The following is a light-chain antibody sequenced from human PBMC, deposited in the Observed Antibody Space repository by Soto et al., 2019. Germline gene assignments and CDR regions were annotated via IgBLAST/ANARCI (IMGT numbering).Light chain of an antibody. V-gene: IGKV1-5*01. CDR1: QSISGW. Sequence: DIKMTQSPSTLSASVGDRVTITCRASQSISGWLAWFQQKPGKGPKLLIYDASSLESGVPSRFSGSGSGTEFTLTISSLQPDDFATYHCQHYHSYPITFGGGTKVEIK. CDR2: DAS. J-gene: IGKJ4*01. CDR3: QHYHSYPIT.